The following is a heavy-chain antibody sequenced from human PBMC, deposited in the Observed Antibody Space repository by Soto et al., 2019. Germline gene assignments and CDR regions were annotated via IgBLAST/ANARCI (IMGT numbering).Heavy chain of an antibody. Sequence: QVQLQESGPGLVKPSQTLSLTCTVSGASISSNAYYWSWIRQLPGKGLEWIGYIYYSGNTYYNPSLKSRITISRDTSKSQFSLQLSSVTAADTAVYYCARRVSWGSASFDSWGQGTLVTVSS. CDR3: ARRVSWGSASFDS. V-gene: IGHV4-31*03. J-gene: IGHJ4*02. CDR2: IYYSGNT. CDR1: GASISSNAYY. D-gene: IGHD7-27*01.